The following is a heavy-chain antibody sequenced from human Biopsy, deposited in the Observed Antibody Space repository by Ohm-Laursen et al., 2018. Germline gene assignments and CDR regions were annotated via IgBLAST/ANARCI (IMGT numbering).Heavy chain of an antibody. CDR3: AKHGSGWTGDDALHI. D-gene: IGHD6-19*01. CDR2: ISYSGST. Sequence: SDTLSLTCTVSGGSISGSSWSWIRQAPGRGLEWVGYISYSGSTSNNPSLKSRITITVDTSKNKISRKVTSVTAADTAVYYCAKHGSGWTGDDALHIWGQGTMVTVSS. J-gene: IGHJ3*02. V-gene: IGHV4-59*08. CDR1: GGSISGSS.